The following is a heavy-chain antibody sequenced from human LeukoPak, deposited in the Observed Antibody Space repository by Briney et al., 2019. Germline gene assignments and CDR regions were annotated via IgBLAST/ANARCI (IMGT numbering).Heavy chain of an antibody. CDR3: ARDVYYYGSGSYRFDY. D-gene: IGHD3-10*01. Sequence: KPSETLSLTCTFSGGSITSYYWSWIRQPAGKGLEWIGRTHTSGSTNYNPSLKSRVTMSVDTSKNQFSLKLSSVTAADTAVYYCARDVYYYGSGSYRFDYWGQGTLVTVSS. CDR1: GGSITSYY. CDR2: THTSGST. V-gene: IGHV4-4*07. J-gene: IGHJ4*02.